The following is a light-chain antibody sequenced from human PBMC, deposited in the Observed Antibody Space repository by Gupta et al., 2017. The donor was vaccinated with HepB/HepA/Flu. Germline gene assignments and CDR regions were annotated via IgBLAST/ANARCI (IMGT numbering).Light chain of an antibody. CDR2: DVS. Sequence: QSALTQPRSVSGSPGQSVTISCTGTSSEVGGYNYVSWYQQHPGKAPKLMIHDVSKRPAGVPDRFSGSKSGNTASLTISGLQAEDEADYYCCSYAGSYTYVFGTGTKVTVL. V-gene: IGLV2-11*01. CDR1: SSEVGGYNY. CDR3: CSYAGSYTYV. J-gene: IGLJ1*01.